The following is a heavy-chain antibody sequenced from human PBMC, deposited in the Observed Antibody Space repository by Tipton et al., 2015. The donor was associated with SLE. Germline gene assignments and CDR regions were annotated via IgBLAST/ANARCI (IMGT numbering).Heavy chain of an antibody. CDR2: ISYDGSNK. D-gene: IGHD3-10*01. CDR3: AKDGEYYFDY. V-gene: IGHV3-30*18. CDR1: GFTFSSYG. Sequence: SLRLSCAASGFTFSSYGMHWVRQAPGKGLEWVAVISYDGSNKYYADSVKGRFTISRDNSKNTLYLQMNSLRAEDMAVYYCAKDGEYYFDYWGQGTLVTVSS. J-gene: IGHJ4*02.